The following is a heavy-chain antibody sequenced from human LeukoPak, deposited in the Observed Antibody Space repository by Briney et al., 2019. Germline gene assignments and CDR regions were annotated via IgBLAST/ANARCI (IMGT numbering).Heavy chain of an antibody. CDR2: MNPNSGNT. D-gene: IGHD3-10*01. CDR3: AREYYYGSGSYSNNWFDP. CDR1: GYTFTGYY. J-gene: IGHJ5*02. V-gene: IGHV1-8*02. Sequence: ASVKVSCKASGYTFTGYYMHWVRQAPGQGLEWMGWMNPNSGNTGYAQKFQGRVTMTRNTSISTAYMELSSLRSEDTAVYYCAREYYYGSGSYSNNWFDPWGQGTLVTVSS.